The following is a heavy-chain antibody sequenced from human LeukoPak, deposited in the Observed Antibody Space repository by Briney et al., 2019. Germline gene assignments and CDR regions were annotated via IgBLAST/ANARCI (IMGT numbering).Heavy chain of an antibody. J-gene: IGHJ4*02. CDR3: ARRAYSSFPYYFDF. CDR1: GDSISSYY. Sequence: SETLSLTCTVSGDSISSYYWDWIRQPPGKGLEWIGSIYYSGSTDYNPSLKSRVTISVDTSKNQFSLKVTSVTASDTAVYYCARRAYSSFPYYFDFWGQGTLVTVSS. CDR2: IYYSGST. D-gene: IGHD6-6*01. V-gene: IGHV4-39*01.